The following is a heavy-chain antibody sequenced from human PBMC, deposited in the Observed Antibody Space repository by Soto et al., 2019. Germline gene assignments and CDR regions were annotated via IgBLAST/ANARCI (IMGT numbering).Heavy chain of an antibody. J-gene: IGHJ4*02. CDR3: ARPPHCSSTSCYAPFDY. D-gene: IGHD2-2*01. V-gene: IGHV5-51*01. Sequence: GESLKISCKGSGYSFTSYWISWVRQMPGKGLEWMGIIYPGDSDTRYSPSFQGQVTISADKSISTAYLQWSSLKASDTAMYYCARPPHCSSTSCYAPFDYWGQGTLLTVSS. CDR2: IYPGDSDT. CDR1: GYSFTSYW.